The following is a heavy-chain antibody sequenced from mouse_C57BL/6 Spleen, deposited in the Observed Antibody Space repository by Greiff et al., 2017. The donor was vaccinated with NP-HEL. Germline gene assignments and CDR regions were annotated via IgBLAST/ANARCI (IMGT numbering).Heavy chain of an antibody. CDR3: ARDGSNYRDYFDY. V-gene: IGHV1-82*01. CDR2: IYPGDGDT. J-gene: IGHJ2*01. CDR1: GYAFSSSW. Sequence: VKLQESGPELVKPGASVKISCKASGYAFSSSWMNWVKQRPGKGLEWIGRIYPGDGDTNYNGKFKGKATLTADKSSSTAYMQLSSLTSEDSAVYFCARDGSNYRDYFDYWGRGTTLTVSS. D-gene: IGHD1-1*01.